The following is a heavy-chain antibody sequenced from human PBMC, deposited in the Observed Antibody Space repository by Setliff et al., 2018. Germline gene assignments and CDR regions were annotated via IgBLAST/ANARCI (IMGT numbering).Heavy chain of an antibody. D-gene: IGHD3-3*01. CDR2: ISSSGTAM. J-gene: IGHJ3*02. V-gene: IGHV3-48*04. CDR3: ARDYTYYDFWSDPSSDAFDI. CDR1: GFTFSSYA. Sequence: GGSLRLSCAASGFTFSSYAMSWIRQAPGKGLEWVSYISSSGTAMYYVDSVKGRFTISRDNAKNSLYLQMNSLRVEDTAVYYCARDYTYYDFWSDPSSDAFDIWGQGTMVTVSS.